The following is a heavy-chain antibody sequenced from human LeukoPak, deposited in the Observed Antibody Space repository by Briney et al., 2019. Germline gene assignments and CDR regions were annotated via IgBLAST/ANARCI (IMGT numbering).Heavy chain of an antibody. CDR1: GYTFTRYA. V-gene: IGHV7-4-1*02. Sequence: ASVKVSCKTSGYTFTRYAMNWVRQAPGQGLEWMGWIDTNTGNPTYAQGFTGRFVFSLDTSVSTAYLQISSLKAEDTAVYYCARDILGGHDPPVYWGQGTLVTVSS. CDR2: IDTNTGNP. CDR3: ARDILGGHDPPVY. D-gene: IGHD5-12*01. J-gene: IGHJ4*02.